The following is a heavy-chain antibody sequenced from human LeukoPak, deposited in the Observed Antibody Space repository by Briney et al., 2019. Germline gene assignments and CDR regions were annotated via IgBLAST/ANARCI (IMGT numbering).Heavy chain of an antibody. CDR1: GYSFTSYW. V-gene: IGHV5-51*01. CDR2: IYPGDSDT. D-gene: IGHD4-17*01. J-gene: IGHJ3*02. CDR3: ATPTAEDAFDI. Sequence: GESLKISCKASGYSFTSYWIGWVRQMPGKGLEWLGIIYPGDSDTRYSPSSRGKVTISADKSISTAYLQWSSLKASDSAMYYCATPTAEDAFDIWGQGTMVTVSS.